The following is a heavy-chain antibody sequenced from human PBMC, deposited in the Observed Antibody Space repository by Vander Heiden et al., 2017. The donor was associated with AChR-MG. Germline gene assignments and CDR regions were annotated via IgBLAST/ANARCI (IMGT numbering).Heavy chain of an antibody. J-gene: IGHJ5*02. D-gene: IGHD3-3*01. CDR3: AHSYLYYDFWSGRHPKNWFDP. CDR1: GFPPSTSGVG. V-gene: IGHV2-5*01. CDR2: IYWNDDK. Sequence: QITLKESGPTLVTPTQTLTLTCTFSGFPPSTSGVGVGWIRQPPGKALEWLALIYWNDDKRYSPSLKSRLTITKDTSKNQVVLTMTNMDPVDTATYYCAHSYLYYDFWSGRHPKNWFDPWGQGTLVTVSS.